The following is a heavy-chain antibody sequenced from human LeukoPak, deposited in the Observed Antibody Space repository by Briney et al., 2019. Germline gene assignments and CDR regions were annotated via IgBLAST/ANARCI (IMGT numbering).Heavy chain of an antibody. V-gene: IGHV3-7*01. D-gene: IGHD1-26*01. Sequence: GGSLRLSCAASGFTLSSYAMSWVRQAPGKGLEWVANIKQDGSEKYYVDSVKGRFTISRDNAKNSLYLQMNSLRAEDTAVYYCARDRNSGSYGDYWGQGTLVTVSS. CDR1: GFTLSSYA. J-gene: IGHJ4*02. CDR2: IKQDGSEK. CDR3: ARDRNSGSYGDY.